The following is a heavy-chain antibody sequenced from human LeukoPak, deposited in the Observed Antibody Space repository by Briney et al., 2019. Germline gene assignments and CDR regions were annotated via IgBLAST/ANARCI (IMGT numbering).Heavy chain of an antibody. V-gene: IGHV5-51*01. CDR3: ARMGGNYSGLGDY. Sequence: GESLKISCQGSGYRFTSYWIGWVRQMPGKGLAWMGIIYPGDSDTRYSPSFQGQVTISADKSISTAYLQWSSLKAADTAMYYCARMGGNYSGLGDYWGQGTLVTGSS. D-gene: IGHD1-26*01. J-gene: IGHJ4*02. CDR2: IYPGDSDT. CDR1: GYRFTSYW.